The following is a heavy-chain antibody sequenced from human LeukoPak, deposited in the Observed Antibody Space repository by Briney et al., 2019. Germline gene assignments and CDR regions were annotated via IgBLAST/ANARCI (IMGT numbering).Heavy chain of an antibody. CDR2: IKEDGSVK. Sequence: GGSLRVSCAASGFTFSIYWMTWVRQAPGKGLEWVANIKEDGSVKYYVDSVKGRFTISRDNAKKSLYLQINNLRGEDTAVYFCARRWKLSLDVWGQGTTVTVSS. V-gene: IGHV3-7*01. J-gene: IGHJ6*02. D-gene: IGHD5-24*01. CDR3: ARRWKLSLDV. CDR1: GFTFSIYW.